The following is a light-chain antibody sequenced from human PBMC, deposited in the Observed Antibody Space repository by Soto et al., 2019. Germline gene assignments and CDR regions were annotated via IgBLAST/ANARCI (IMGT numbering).Light chain of an antibody. CDR1: QSINTY. Sequence: DIQMTQSPSSLSASVGDRVTITCRASQSINTYLNWYQQKPGKAPKLLIYAASNLQSGVPSRFSGSGSGTDFTLTISSLQPEXFATYFCQQSYSAPWTFGQGAKVEIK. CDR3: QQSYSAPWT. V-gene: IGKV1-39*01. J-gene: IGKJ1*01. CDR2: AAS.